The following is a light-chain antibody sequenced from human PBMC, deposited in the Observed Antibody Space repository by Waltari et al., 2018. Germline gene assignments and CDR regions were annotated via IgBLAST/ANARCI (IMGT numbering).Light chain of an antibody. CDR1: GSNIANNY. CDR3: AVWDDRLSGWV. J-gene: IGLJ3*02. Sequence: QSVLTQPPSASGTPGQRVTMSCSGGGSNIANNYVMWYQQLPGTAPRLLVFRDKARPSGVPDRCSGSKSGTSASLAISGLRSEDEADYYWAVWDDRLSGWVFGGGTKLTVL. CDR2: RDK. V-gene: IGLV1-47*01.